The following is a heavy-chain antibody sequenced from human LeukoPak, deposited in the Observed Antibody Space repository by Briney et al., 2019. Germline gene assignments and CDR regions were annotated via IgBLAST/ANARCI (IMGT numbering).Heavy chain of an antibody. D-gene: IGHD4-11*01. J-gene: IGHJ4*02. Sequence: YPSETLSLTCTVSGGSISSSSYYWGWIRQPPGKGLEWIGSIYYSGSTHYSSSFKSRLTMSVDTSQNQFSLHLSSVTVADTAIYYCARNSSTTVARIRTAIGFDHWGQGTQVTVSS. CDR3: ARNSSTTVARIRTAIGFDH. V-gene: IGHV4-39*01. CDR1: GGSISSSSYY. CDR2: IYYSGST.